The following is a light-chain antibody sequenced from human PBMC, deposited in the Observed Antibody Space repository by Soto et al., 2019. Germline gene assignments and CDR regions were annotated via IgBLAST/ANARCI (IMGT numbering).Light chain of an antibody. CDR3: QQYNTKLYT. J-gene: IGKJ2*01. V-gene: IGKV1-5*03. Sequence: DIQMAQSPSTLSASVGDRVTITCRASQSISSWLAWYQQKPGKAPKLLIYKASTLDTGVPSRFSGSGSGTEFNLTISNLQPDDFATYYCQQYNTKLYTFGQGTNLEIK. CDR1: QSISSW. CDR2: KAS.